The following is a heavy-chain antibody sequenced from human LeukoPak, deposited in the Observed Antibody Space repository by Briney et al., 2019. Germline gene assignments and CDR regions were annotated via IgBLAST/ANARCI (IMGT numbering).Heavy chain of an antibody. CDR1: GGTFSSYA. Sequence: SVKVSCKASGGTFSSYAISWVRQAPGQGLEWMGGIIPIFGTTNYAQKFQGRVTITADESTSTAYMELSSLRSEDTAVYYCARRGERLRGTIGFDYWGQGTLVTVSS. CDR3: ARRGERLRGTIGFDY. J-gene: IGHJ4*02. CDR2: IIPIFGTT. D-gene: IGHD6-25*01. V-gene: IGHV1-69*13.